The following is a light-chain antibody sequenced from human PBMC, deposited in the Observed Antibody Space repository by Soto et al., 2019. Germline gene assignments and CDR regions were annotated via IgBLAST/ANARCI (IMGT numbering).Light chain of an antibody. CDR2: GTS. V-gene: IGKV1-6*01. CDR1: QGIRTE. CDR3: LQDYNYPRT. J-gene: IGKJ1*01. Sequence: AIQMTQSPSSLSASVGDRVTITCRASQGIRTELGWYQQKPGKAPKLLIYGTSTLQNGVPSRFSGSGSGTDFNLTICSLQPQDFATDYCLQDYNYPRTFGQGTQVEIK.